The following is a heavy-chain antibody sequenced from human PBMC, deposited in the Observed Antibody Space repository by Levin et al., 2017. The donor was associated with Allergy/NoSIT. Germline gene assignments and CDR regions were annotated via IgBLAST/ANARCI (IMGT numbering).Heavy chain of an antibody. Sequence: SLKISCAASGFTFDDYAMHWVRQAPGKGLEWVSGISWNSGSIGYADSVKGRFTISRDNAKNSLYLQMNSLRAEDTALYYCAKEPVLGYYGMDVWGQGTTVTVSS. V-gene: IGHV3-9*01. CDR3: AKEPVLGYYGMDV. J-gene: IGHJ6*02. CDR2: ISWNSGSI. CDR1: GFTFDDYA. D-gene: IGHD2-8*01.